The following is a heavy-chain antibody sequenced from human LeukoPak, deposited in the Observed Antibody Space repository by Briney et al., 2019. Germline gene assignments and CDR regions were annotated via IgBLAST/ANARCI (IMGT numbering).Heavy chain of an antibody. Sequence: SETLSLTCTVSGGSISSSSYYWGWIRQPPGKGLEWIGSIYHSGSTYYNPSLKSRVTISVDTSKNQFSLKLSSVTAADTAVYYCAAAGWILTGSNWFDPWGQGTLVTVSS. CDR1: GGSISSSSYY. J-gene: IGHJ5*02. CDR3: AAAGWILTGSNWFDP. V-gene: IGHV4-39*07. CDR2: IYHSGST. D-gene: IGHD3-9*01.